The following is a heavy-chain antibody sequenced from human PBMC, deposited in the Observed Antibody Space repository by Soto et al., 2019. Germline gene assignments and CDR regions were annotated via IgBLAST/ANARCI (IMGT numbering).Heavy chain of an antibody. CDR3: ARGGRWYEYAGGSYHYTAKLDH. D-gene: IGHD3-16*02. J-gene: IGHJ4*02. V-gene: IGHV1-69*12. CDR1: GGTFGGYG. Sequence: QVQLVQSGAEVKKPGSSVKVSCKASGGTFGGYGLSWVRQAPGQGLEWMGGILPLFATATYAQKFQGRVTRTVDESGSPGELELHSLRSDDTAVYYSARGGRWYEYAGGSYHYTAKLDHWGQGTLVTVSS. CDR2: ILPLFATA.